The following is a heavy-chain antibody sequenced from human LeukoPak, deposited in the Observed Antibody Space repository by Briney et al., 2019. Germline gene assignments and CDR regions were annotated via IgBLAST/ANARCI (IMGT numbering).Heavy chain of an antibody. Sequence: GGSLRLSCAASGLTFSNYAMNWVRQAPGKGLEWVSAVSNTGTVTYYADSVEGRFTISRDNSKNTLSLQMDSLRAEDTAIYYCARDRAAFDSWGQGTLVTVSS. D-gene: IGHD6-25*01. CDR1: GLTFSNYA. CDR2: VSNTGTVT. CDR3: ARDRAAFDS. J-gene: IGHJ4*02. V-gene: IGHV3-23*01.